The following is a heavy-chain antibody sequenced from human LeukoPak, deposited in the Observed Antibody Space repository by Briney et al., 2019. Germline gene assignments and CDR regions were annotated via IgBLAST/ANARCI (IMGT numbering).Heavy chain of an antibody. CDR3: ARIGRDYYGSTQEDY. J-gene: IGHJ4*02. CDR1: GYTFTGYY. CDR2: INPNSGAT. Sequence: GASVKVSCKASGYTFTGYYMHWVRQAPGQGLEWMGWINPNSGATNYAQKFQGRVTMTRDTSISTAYMELSRLRSDDTAVYYCARIGRDYYGSTQEDYWGQGTLVTVSS. D-gene: IGHD3-10*01. V-gene: IGHV1-2*02.